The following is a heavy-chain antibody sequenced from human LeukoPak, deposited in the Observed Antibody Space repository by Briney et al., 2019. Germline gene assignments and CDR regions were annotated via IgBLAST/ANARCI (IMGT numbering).Heavy chain of an antibody. J-gene: IGHJ4*02. V-gene: IGHV3-21*01. CDR1: GFTFNNYA. CDR3: ARDYYGSGSYFDY. Sequence: GGSLRLSCAASGFTFNNYARTWVRQAPGKGLEWVSSISSSSSYIYYADSVKGRFTISRDNAKNSLYLQMNSLRAEDTAVYYCARDYYGSGSYFDYWGQGTLVTVSS. D-gene: IGHD3-10*01. CDR2: ISSSSSYI.